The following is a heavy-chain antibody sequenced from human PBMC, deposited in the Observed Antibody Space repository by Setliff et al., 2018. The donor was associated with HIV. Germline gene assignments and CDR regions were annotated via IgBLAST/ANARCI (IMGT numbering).Heavy chain of an antibody. CDR1: GYTFINFG. D-gene: IGHD5-18*01. CDR2: ISGYNGNT. CDR3: ARDPRSGYDSDTAMVTVYYYYMDV. V-gene: IGHV1-18*04. J-gene: IGHJ6*03. Sequence: ASVKVSCKASGYTFINFGTTWVRQAPGQGLEWVGYISGYNGNTKYAQNVQGRVTMTTDTSTSTAYMELGSLRYDDTAVYYCARDPRSGYDSDTAMVTVYYYYMDVWGKGTTVTVSS.